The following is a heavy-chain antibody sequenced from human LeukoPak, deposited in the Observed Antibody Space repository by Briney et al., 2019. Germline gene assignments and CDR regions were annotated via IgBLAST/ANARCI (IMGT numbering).Heavy chain of an antibody. CDR1: GFTFSSYW. J-gene: IGHJ4*02. CDR2: IKQDGSAK. CDR3: ASWEVGYCSSTSCST. V-gene: IGHV3-7*01. D-gene: IGHD2-2*01. Sequence: GGSLRLSCAASGFTFSSYWMSWVRQAPGKGLEWVANIKQDGSAKYYVDSVKGRFTISRDNAKNSLYLQMNSLRAEDTAVYYCASWEVGYCSSTSCSTWGQGTLVTVSS.